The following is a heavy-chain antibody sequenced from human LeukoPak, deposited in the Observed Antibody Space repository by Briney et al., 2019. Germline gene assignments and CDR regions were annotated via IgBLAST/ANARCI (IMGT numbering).Heavy chain of an antibody. V-gene: IGHV3-7*01. CDR1: GFTFSSYW. J-gene: IGHJ4*02. CDR2: IKQDGSEE. CDR3: ASTATFDY. Sequence: GRSLRLSCAASGFTFSSYWMSWVRQAPGKGLEWVANIKQDGSEEYYVDSVKGRFTISRDNAKNSLHLQVNSLRAEDTAVYYCASTATFDYWGQGTPVTVSS. D-gene: IGHD2-21*02.